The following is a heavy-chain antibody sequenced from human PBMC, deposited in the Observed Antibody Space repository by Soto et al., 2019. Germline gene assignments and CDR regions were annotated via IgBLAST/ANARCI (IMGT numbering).Heavy chain of an antibody. CDR3: ARGDIVVVVSVIRHYYYYNRFL. D-gene: IGHD2-15*01. J-gene: IGHJ6*03. CDR1: GGSFSGYY. V-gene: IGHV4-34*01. Sequence: SETLSLTCAVYGGSFSGYYWSWIRQPPGKELEWIGEINHSGSTNYNPSLKSRVTISVDTSKNQFSLKLSSVTAADTAVYYCARGDIVVVVSVIRHYYYYNRFLWGKVTTAPV. CDR2: INHSGST.